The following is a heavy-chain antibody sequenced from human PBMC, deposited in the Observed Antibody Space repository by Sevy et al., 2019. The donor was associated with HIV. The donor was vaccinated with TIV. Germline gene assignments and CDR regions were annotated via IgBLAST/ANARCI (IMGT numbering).Heavy chain of an antibody. J-gene: IGHJ6*02. CDR1: GFTFDDYA. V-gene: IGHV3-43D*04. CDR2: ISWDGGST. Sequence: GGSLRLSCAASGFTFDDYAMHWVRQAPGKGLEWVSLISWDGGSTYYADSVKGRFTISRDNSKNSLYLQMNSLRAEDTAVYYCAKDIGGRVVPAAFYYYYYYGMDVWGQGTTVTVSS. CDR3: AKDIGGRVVPAAFYYYYYYGMDV. D-gene: IGHD2-2*01.